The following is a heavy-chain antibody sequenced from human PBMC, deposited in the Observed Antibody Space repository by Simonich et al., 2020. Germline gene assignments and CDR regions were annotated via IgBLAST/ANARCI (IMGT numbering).Heavy chain of an antibody. D-gene: IGHD6-13*01. J-gene: IGHJ3*02. V-gene: IGHV4-39*01. CDR1: GGSISSSSYY. CDR3: ARHAGFAFDI. CDR2: IYYGGRT. Sequence: QLQLQESGPGLVKPSETLSLTCTVSGGSISSSSYYWGWIRQPPGKGLEWIGSIYYGGRTNYNPSLKSRVTISVDTSKNQFSLKLSSVTAADTAVYYCARHAGFAFDIWGQGTMVTVSS.